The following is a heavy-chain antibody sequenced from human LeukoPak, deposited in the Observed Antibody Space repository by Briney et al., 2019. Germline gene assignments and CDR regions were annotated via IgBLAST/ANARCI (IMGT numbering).Heavy chain of an antibody. J-gene: IGHJ4*02. CDR3: ARGESANFDY. Sequence: PSETLSLTCAVYGGSFSGYYWSWIRQPPGKGLEWIGEINHSGSTNYNPSLKSRVTISVDTSKNQFSLKLSSVTAADTAVYYCARGESANFDYWGQGTLVTVSS. V-gene: IGHV4-34*01. CDR2: INHSGST. CDR1: GGSFSGYY.